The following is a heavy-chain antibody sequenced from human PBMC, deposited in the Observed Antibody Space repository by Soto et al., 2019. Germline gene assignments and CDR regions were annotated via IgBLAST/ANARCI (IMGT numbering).Heavy chain of an antibody. D-gene: IGHD6-25*01. CDR1: GGSINSYY. CDR2: IYYSGST. CDR3: ARGGSSAWHNWFDP. J-gene: IGHJ5*02. V-gene: IGHV4-59*01. Sequence: LSLTCTVSGGSINSYYWSWIRQPPGKGLEWIGYIYYSGSTNYNPSLKSRVTISVDTSKNQFSLKLSSVTAADTAVYYCARGGSSAWHNWFDPWGQGTLVTVSS.